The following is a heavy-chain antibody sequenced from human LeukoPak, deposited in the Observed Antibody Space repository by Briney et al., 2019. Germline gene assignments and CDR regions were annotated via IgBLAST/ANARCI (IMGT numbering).Heavy chain of an antibody. Sequence: GGSLRLSCSASGFTFSSYAMHWVRQAPGKGLEYVSAISSNGGSTYYTDSVKGRFTISRDNSKNTLYLQMGSLRAEDTAVYYCVKDGAAAGTLFLFGYWGQGTLVTVSS. CDR3: VKDGAAAGTLFLFGY. CDR2: ISSNGGST. V-gene: IGHV3-64D*09. CDR1: GFTFSSYA. J-gene: IGHJ4*02. D-gene: IGHD6-13*01.